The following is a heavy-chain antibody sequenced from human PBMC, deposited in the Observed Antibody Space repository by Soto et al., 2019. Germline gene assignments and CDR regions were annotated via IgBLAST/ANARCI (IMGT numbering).Heavy chain of an antibody. CDR1: GDSVSSNSAA. J-gene: IGHJ6*02. Sequence: SQTLSLTCAISGDSVSSNSAAWNWIRQSPSRGLEWLGRTYYRSKWYNDYAVSVKSRITINPDTSKNQFSLQLNSVTPEDTAVYYCARESGSGSYYYYYGMDVWGQGXTVTVYS. CDR3: ARESGSGSYYYYYGMDV. V-gene: IGHV6-1*01. D-gene: IGHD3-10*01. CDR2: TYYRSKWYN.